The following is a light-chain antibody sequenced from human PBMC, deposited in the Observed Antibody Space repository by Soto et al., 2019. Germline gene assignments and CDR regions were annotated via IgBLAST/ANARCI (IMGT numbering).Light chain of an antibody. CDR3: QQSYSTPGT. CDR1: QSISSY. J-gene: IGKJ4*01. CDR2: AAS. Sequence: DIQMTQSPSSLCASVGDRVTITCRASQSISSYLNWYQQKPGKAPKLLIYAASSLQSGVPSRFSGSGSGTDFTLTISSLQPEDFATYYCQQSYSTPGTFGGGTKVDIK. V-gene: IGKV1-39*01.